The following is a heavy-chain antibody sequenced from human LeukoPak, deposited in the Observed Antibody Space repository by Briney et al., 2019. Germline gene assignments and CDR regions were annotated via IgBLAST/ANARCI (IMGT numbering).Heavy chain of an antibody. D-gene: IGHD3-10*01. J-gene: IGHJ5*02. CDR1: GDSISSGDYY. CDR2: MYTSGST. V-gene: IGHV4-61*02. Sequence: SETLSLTCTVSGDSISSGDYYWSWIRQPAGKGLEWIGRMYTSGSTNYNPSLKSRVTMSVDTSKNQFSLKLSSVTAADTAVYYCARDSYYYGSGSPNWFDPWGQGTLVTVSS. CDR3: ARDSYYYGSGSPNWFDP.